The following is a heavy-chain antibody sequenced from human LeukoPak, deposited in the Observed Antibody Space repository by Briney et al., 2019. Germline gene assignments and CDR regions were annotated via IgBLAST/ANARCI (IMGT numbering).Heavy chain of an antibody. CDR3: ARDGGYSGYDADC. V-gene: IGHV3-48*01. D-gene: IGHD5-12*01. Sequence: GGSLRLSCAASGFTFSGYSMKWVRQAPGKGLEWVSYISDSSSAIYYADSVRGRFTISRDTAKSSLFLQMNSLRAEDTAVYYCARDGGYSGYDADCWGQGTLVTVSS. CDR2: ISDSSSAI. J-gene: IGHJ4*02. CDR1: GFTFSGYS.